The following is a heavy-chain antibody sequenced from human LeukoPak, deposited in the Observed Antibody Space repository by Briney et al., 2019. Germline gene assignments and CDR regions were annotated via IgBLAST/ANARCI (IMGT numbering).Heavy chain of an antibody. CDR2: TRNKANSYTT. CDR3: ARGLADYYYYGMDV. CDR1: GFTFSDHY. J-gene: IGHJ6*02. Sequence: GGSLRLSCAASGFTFSDHYMDWVRQAPGKGLEWVGRTRNKANSYTTEYAASVKGRFTISRGDSKNSLYLQMNSLKTEDTAVYYCARGLADYYYYGMDVWGQGTTVTVSS. V-gene: IGHV3-72*01.